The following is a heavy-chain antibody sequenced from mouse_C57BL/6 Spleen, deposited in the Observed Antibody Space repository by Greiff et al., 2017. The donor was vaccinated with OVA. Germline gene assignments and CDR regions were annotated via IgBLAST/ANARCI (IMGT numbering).Heavy chain of an antibody. Sequence: QVQLQQSGPGLVQPSQSLSITCTVSGFSLTSYGVHWVRQSPGKGLEWLGVIWRGGSTDYNAAFMSRLSITKDNSKSQVFFKMNSLQADDTAIYYCAKGITTVDYAMDYWGQGTSVTVSS. CDR2: IWRGGST. CDR3: AKGITTVDYAMDY. J-gene: IGHJ4*01. D-gene: IGHD1-1*01. V-gene: IGHV2-5*01. CDR1: GFSLTSYG.